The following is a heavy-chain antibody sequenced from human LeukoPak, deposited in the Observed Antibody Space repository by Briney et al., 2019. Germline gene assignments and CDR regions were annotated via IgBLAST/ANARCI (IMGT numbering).Heavy chain of an antibody. CDR3: ARRVTYCSSTSCLTWFDP. D-gene: IGHD2-2*01. CDR2: INPNSGGT. V-gene: IGHV1-2*02. Sequence: ASVKVSCKASGYTFTGYDMHWVRQAPGQGLEWMGWINPNSGGTNYAQKFQGRVTMTRDTSTSTAYMELSRLRSDDTAVYHCARRVTYCSSTSCLTWFDPWGQGTLVTVSS. CDR1: GYTFTGYD. J-gene: IGHJ5*02.